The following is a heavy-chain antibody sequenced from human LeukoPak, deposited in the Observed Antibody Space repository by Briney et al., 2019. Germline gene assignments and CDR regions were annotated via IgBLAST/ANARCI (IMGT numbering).Heavy chain of an antibody. CDR1: GFTFSSHA. V-gene: IGHV3-30-3*01. CDR2: ISYDGSNK. D-gene: IGHD3-22*01. J-gene: IGHJ4*02. Sequence: GGSLRLSCAASGFTFSSHAMHWVRQAPGKGLEWVAVISYDGSNKYYADSVKGRFTISRDNSKNTLYLQMNSLRAEDTAVYYCARDATSGSYDYWGQGTLVTVSS. CDR3: ARDATSGSYDY.